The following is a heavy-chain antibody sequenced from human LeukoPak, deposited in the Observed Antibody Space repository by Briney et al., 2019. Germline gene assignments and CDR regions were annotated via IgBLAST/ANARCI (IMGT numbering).Heavy chain of an antibody. V-gene: IGHV3-21*04. CDR1: GFPLNRYI. CDR3: VGDTAMGPFDY. Sequence: GGSLRLPCAASGFPLNRYIMNWVRPAPGKGLEGVSSITRSSRYIYYADSVKGRFTISRDNSKNTLYLQMNSVRADYTAVYYCVGDTAMGPFDYWVQGTLVTVS. CDR2: ITRSSRYI. J-gene: IGHJ4*02. D-gene: IGHD5-18*01.